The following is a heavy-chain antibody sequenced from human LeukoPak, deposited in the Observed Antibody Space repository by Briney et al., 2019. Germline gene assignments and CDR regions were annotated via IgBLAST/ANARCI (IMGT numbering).Heavy chain of an antibody. J-gene: IGHJ4*02. D-gene: IGHD3-22*01. CDR2: INPNSGGT. V-gene: IGHV1-2*02. Sequence: ASVKVSCRASGYTFTDDYMHWVRQAPGQGLEWMGLINPNSGGTHSAQKVQGRVTMTRDNSINTDYMELTRLISDDTAVYYCAREESRGPAFDNWGQGPLVIVSS. CDR3: AREESRGPAFDN. CDR1: GYTFTDDY.